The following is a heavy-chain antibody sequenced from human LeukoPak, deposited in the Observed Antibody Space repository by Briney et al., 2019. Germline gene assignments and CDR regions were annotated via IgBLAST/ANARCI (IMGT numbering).Heavy chain of an antibody. D-gene: IGHD3-10*01. CDR2: FSGSGAYT. CDR3: AKDLWFGGLRGTYDY. V-gene: IGHV3-23*01. J-gene: IGHJ4*02. Sequence: AGGPLRLSCAASGFTFSNYAMSGVRQAPGRGLEGVLSFSGSGAYTYYADSVKRRFTISRDNSKNTLYLQMNSLRAEDTAVYYCAKDLWFGGLRGTYDYWGQGTLVTVSS. CDR1: GFTFSNYA.